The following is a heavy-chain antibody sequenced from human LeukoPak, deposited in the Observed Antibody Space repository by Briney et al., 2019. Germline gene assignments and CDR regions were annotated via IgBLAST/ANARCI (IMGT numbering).Heavy chain of an antibody. V-gene: IGHV4-59*01. D-gene: IGHD5-24*01. Sequence: SETLSLTCTVFGGSISSYYWSWIRQPPGKGLEWIGYIYYSGSTNYNPSLKSRVTISVDTSKNQFSLKLSSVTAADTAVYYCARGTRRDGYNFNYFDYWGQGTLVTVSS. CDR1: GGSISSYY. J-gene: IGHJ4*02. CDR2: IYYSGST. CDR3: ARGTRRDGYNFNYFDY.